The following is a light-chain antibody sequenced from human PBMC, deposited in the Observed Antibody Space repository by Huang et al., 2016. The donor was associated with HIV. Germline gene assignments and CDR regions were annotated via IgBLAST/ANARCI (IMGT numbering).Light chain of an antibody. CDR3: QQRTNWPPVT. CDR2: GAS. CDR1: QRISSY. V-gene: IGKV3-11*01. Sequence: EIVLPQSPATLSLSPGEIVTLSCRASQRISSYLAWYQQKPGQAPRLMSYGASNRAPGIPARLSGSGSGTDFTLTISSLEPEDCAVYYCQQRTNWPPVTFGQGTRLEIK. J-gene: IGKJ5*01.